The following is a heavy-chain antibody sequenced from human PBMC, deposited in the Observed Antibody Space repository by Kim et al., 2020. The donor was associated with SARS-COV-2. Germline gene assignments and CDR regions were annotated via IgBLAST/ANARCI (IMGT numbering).Heavy chain of an antibody. Sequence: GRFTISRDNSKNTLYLQMNSLRAEDTAVYYCAKVRGRYYYDSSGTDAFDIWGQGTMVTVSS. D-gene: IGHD3-22*01. V-gene: IGHV3-30*02. J-gene: IGHJ3*02. CDR3: AKVRGRYYYDSSGTDAFDI.